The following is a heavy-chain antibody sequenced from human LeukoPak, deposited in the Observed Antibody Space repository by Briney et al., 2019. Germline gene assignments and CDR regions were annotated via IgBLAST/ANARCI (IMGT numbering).Heavy chain of an antibody. Sequence: SETLSLTCTVSGGSISSSSYYWGWIRQPPGKGLEWIGSIYYSGSTYYNPSLKSRVTISVDTSKNQFSLKLSSVTAADTAVYYCAREVGGLQSTFDYWGQGTLVTVSS. V-gene: IGHV4-39*07. CDR1: GGSISSSSYY. CDR3: AREVGGLQSTFDY. CDR2: IYYSGST. D-gene: IGHD5-24*01. J-gene: IGHJ4*02.